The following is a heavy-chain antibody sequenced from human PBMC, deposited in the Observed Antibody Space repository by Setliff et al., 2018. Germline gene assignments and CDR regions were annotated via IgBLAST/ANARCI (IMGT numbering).Heavy chain of an antibody. CDR3: ARSYNFWSGPALDV. V-gene: IGHV3-15*05. CDR1: GFTFSNAW. J-gene: IGHJ6*04. D-gene: IGHD3-3*01. Sequence: GGSLRLSCAASGFTFSNAWMNWVRQAPGKGLEWVGRIKGKTDGLTTDYAAPVKGRFTISRHDSRNTLYLQMTSLRPEDTAVYYCARSYNFWSGPALDVWGKGTTVTVSS. CDR2: IKGKTDGLTT.